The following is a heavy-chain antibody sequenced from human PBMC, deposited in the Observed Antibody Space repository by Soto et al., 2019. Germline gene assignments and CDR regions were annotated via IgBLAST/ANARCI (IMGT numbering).Heavy chain of an antibody. J-gene: IGHJ3*02. CDR3: AIIPDILTVYYRDSDDAFDI. V-gene: IGHV4-31*03. CDR2: IYYSGST. D-gene: IGHD3-9*01. Sequence: PSETLSLTCTVSGGSISSGGYYWSWIRQHPGKGLEWIGYIYYSGSTYYNPSLKSRVTISVDTSKNQFSLKLSSVTAADTAVYYCAIIPDILTVYYRDSDDAFDIWGQGTMVTVSS. CDR1: GGSISSGGYY.